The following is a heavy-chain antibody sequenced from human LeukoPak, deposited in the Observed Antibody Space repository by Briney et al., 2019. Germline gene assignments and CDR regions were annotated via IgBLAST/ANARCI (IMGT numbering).Heavy chain of an antibody. CDR3: VKDQVPMTAAGLFDY. CDR2: IRYDGSNR. J-gene: IGHJ4*02. D-gene: IGHD6-13*01. CDR1: GMTFSSYG. V-gene: IGHV3-30*02. Sequence: GRSLRLSCAASGMTFSSYGKHWVRQAPGKGLEWVAFIRYDGSNRYHVDSVKGRFTVSRDNSKNTLYLQMSSLRAEDTAVYYCVKDQVPMTAAGLFDYWGQGTLVTVSS.